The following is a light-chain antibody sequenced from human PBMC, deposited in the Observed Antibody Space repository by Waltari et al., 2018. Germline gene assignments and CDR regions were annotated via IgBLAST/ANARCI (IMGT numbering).Light chain of an antibody. CDR3: QQYNNWPLT. V-gene: IGKV3-15*01. CDR1: QSVSSN. J-gene: IGKJ4*01. CDR2: GAS. Sequence: EIVMTQSPATLSVSPGERAPLSCRASQSVSSNLAWYQQKPGQAPRLLIYGASTTATGIPARFSGSGSGTEFTLTISSLQSEDFAVYYCQQYNNWPLTFGGGTKVEIK.